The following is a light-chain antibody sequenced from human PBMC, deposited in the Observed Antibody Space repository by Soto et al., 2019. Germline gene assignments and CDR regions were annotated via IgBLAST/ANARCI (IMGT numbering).Light chain of an antibody. Sequence: EIVLTQSPGTLSLSPGERATLSCRASQSLAGRYLAWYQQKPGQAPRLLIYGASTRATGIPDRFSGSGSGTDFTLTISRLEPEDFAVYFCQQGFTFGPGTRVDIE. CDR2: GAS. CDR1: QSLAGRY. CDR3: QQGFT. J-gene: IGKJ3*01. V-gene: IGKV3-20*01.